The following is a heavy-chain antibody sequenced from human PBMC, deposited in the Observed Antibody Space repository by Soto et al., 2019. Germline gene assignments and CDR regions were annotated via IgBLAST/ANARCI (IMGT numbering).Heavy chain of an antibody. CDR2: TYYRSKWYN. D-gene: IGHD6-13*01. CDR3: AKKQGAFDI. CDR1: GDSVSSISAV. J-gene: IGHJ3*02. Sequence: SQTLSLTCVISGDSVSSISAVWNWIRQSPSRGLEWLGRTYYRSKWYNDYAESVKSRITINPDTSKNQFSLQLNSVTPEDTAVYYCAKKQGAFDIWGQGTMVTVS. V-gene: IGHV6-1*01.